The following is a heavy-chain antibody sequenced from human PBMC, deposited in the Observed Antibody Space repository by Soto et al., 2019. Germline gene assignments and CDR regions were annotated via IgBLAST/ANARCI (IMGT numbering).Heavy chain of an antibody. CDR2: ISGSGGST. CDR1: GFTFSSYA. CDR3: AKWEGAAISTYYYCGMDV. Sequence: EVQLLESGGGLVQPGGSLRLSCAAAGFTFSSYAMSWVRQAPGKGLEWVSAISGSGGSTYYADSVKGRFTISRDNSKITLYLQMTSLRAEDTSVYYCAKWEGAAISTYYYCGMDVWGQATAVTVSS. J-gene: IGHJ6*02. V-gene: IGHV3-23*01. D-gene: IGHD1-26*01.